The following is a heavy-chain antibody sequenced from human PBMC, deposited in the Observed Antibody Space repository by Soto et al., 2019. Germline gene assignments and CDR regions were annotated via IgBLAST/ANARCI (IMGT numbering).Heavy chain of an antibody. CDR1: GYTFTIYA. J-gene: IGHJ6*02. Sequence: ASVKVSCKASGYTFTIYAMNWVRQAPGQGLEWMGWINTNTGNPTYAQGFTGRFVFSLDTSVSTAYLQICSLKAEDTAVYYCARAHYDFWSGAWGDDYYGMDVWGQGTTVTVSS. V-gene: IGHV7-4-1*01. CDR3: ARAHYDFWSGAWGDDYYGMDV. CDR2: INTNTGNP. D-gene: IGHD3-3*01.